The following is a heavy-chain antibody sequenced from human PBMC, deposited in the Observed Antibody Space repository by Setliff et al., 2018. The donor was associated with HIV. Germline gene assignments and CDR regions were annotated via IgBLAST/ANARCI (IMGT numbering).Heavy chain of an antibody. D-gene: IGHD6-6*01. V-gene: IGHV1-69*06. CDR2: FIPMFGAT. J-gene: IGHJ6*02. Sequence: SVKVSCKASGGTFSRSVFSWVRQAPGQGLQWMGRFIPMFGATKYAQGFQSRVTITADRSTSTVHMELRSLRSEDTAVYYCARGYSSSSSYYYSMDVWGQGTTVTVSS. CDR3: ARGYSSSSSYYYSMDV. CDR1: GGTFSRSV.